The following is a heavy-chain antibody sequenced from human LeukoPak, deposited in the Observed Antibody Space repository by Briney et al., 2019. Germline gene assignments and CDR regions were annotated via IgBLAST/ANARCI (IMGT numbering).Heavy chain of an antibody. J-gene: IGHJ4*02. CDR3: ARDLFPYYDSSGYYFSVFYY. CDR1: GFTFTSSA. CDR2: IIPIFGTA. Sequence: SVKVSCKASGFTFTSSAVQWVRQAPGQGLEWMGGIIPIFGTANYAQKFQGRVTITADESTSTAYMELSSLRSEDTAVYYCARDLFPYYDSSGYYFSVFYYWGQGTLVTVSS. D-gene: IGHD3-22*01. V-gene: IGHV1-69*13.